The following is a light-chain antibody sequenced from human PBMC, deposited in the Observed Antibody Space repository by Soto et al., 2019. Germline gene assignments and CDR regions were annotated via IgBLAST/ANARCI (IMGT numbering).Light chain of an antibody. CDR2: EVS. J-gene: IGLJ1*01. CDR3: SSYTSSTSYV. CDR1: SSDVGGYNY. Sequence: QSVLTQPASVSGSPGQSITISCTGTSSDVGGYNYVSWYQQHPGKAPKLMIYEVSNRPSGVSNRFSGSKSGNTASLTISGLQAEDEADYYCSSYTSSTSYVFGTANKVTV. V-gene: IGLV2-14*01.